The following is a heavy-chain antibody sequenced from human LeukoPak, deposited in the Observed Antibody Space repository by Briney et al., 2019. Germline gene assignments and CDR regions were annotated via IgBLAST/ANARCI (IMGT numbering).Heavy chain of an antibody. CDR2: INSDGSST. V-gene: IGHV3-74*01. J-gene: IGHJ4*02. Sequence: GGSLRLSCAASGFTFSSYSMHWVRQAPGKGLVWVSRINSDGSSTSYADSVKDRFTISRDNAKNTLYLQMNSLRAVDTAVYYCARGCGGDCRYYWGQGTLVTVSS. D-gene: IGHD2-21*02. CDR3: ARGCGGDCRYY. CDR1: GFTFSSYS.